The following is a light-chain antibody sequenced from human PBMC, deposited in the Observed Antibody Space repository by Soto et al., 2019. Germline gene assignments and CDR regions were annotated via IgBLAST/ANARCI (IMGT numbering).Light chain of an antibody. Sequence: QSVLTQPPSVSGAPGQRVTISCTGSSSNIWAGYDVHWYQQLPGIAPKLLLYRNNNRPSGVPGRLSGSKSGNSASLANNGLQAEDEADYSCQSYDSSLSGYVVFCGRPKVTVL. CDR1: SSNIWAGYD. V-gene: IGLV1-40*01. CDR2: RNN. J-gene: IGLJ2*01. CDR3: QSYDSSLSGYVV.